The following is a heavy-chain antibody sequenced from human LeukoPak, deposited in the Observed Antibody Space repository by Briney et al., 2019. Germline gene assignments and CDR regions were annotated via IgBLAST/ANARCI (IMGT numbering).Heavy chain of an antibody. Sequence: SETLSLTCTVSGGSISSYYWSWIRQPAGKGLEWIGRIYTSGSTNYNPSLKSRLTISVDTSKNQFSLKLRSVTAADTALYYCASTSTKYYYESSGYSSLFDNWGQGTLVTVSS. CDR2: IYTSGST. V-gene: IGHV4-4*07. CDR3: ASTSTKYYYESSGYSSLFDN. D-gene: IGHD3-22*01. J-gene: IGHJ4*02. CDR1: GGSISSYY.